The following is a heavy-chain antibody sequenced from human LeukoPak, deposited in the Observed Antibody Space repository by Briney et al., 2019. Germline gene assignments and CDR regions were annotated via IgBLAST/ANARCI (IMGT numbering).Heavy chain of an antibody. J-gene: IGHJ6*03. CDR3: ARGQLLWFGESDRYYYYYMDV. V-gene: IGHV1-8*01. CDR1: GYTFTSYD. Sequence: ASVKVSCKASGYTFTSYDINWVRQATGQGLEWMGWMNPNSGNTGYAQEFQGRVTMTRNTSISTAYMELSSLRSEDTAVYYCARGQLLWFGESDRYYYYYMDVWGKGTTVTISS. CDR2: MNPNSGNT. D-gene: IGHD3-10*01.